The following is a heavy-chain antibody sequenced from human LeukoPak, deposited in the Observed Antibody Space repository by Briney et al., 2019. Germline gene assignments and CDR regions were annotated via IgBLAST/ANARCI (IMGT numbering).Heavy chain of an antibody. Sequence: GGSLRLSCAASGFTFSSYWMSWVRQAPGRGLEWVANIKQDGSEKYYVDSVKGRFTISRDNAKNSLYLQMNSLRAEDTAVYYCARAYEYDAFDIWGQGTMVTVSS. D-gene: IGHD3-3*01. CDR2: IKQDGSEK. CDR3: ARAYEYDAFDI. CDR1: GFTFSSYW. V-gene: IGHV3-7*01. J-gene: IGHJ3*02.